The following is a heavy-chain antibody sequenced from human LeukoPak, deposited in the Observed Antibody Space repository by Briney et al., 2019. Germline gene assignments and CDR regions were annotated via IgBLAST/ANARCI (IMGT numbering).Heavy chain of an antibody. V-gene: IGHV4-4*09. D-gene: IGHD6-19*01. Sequence: PSETLSLTCTVSGGSISSYYWSWIRQPPGKGLEWIGYIYNSERTKYNSSLESRVTMSADTSKNQLYLKLSSVAAADTAIYYGARFHNGPSGWYVLWYFDLWGRGTLVTVSS. CDR2: IYNSERT. CDR1: GGSISSYY. J-gene: IGHJ2*01. CDR3: ARFHNGPSGWYVLWYFDL.